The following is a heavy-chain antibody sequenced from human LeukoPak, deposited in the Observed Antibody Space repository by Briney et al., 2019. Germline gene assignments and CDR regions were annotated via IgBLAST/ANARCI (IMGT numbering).Heavy chain of an antibody. V-gene: IGHV3-53*01. Sequence: GGSLRLSCAVSGVTLSSKYMSWVRQAPGKGLEWGSAIYSGGSTYYAASVKGRFTISRDTSKNTVYLQMNRLRAHDTAAYYCSKGKEGFGELLYWGQGTLVTVSS. CDR3: SKGKEGFGELLY. CDR1: GVTLSSKY. J-gene: IGHJ4*02. CDR2: IYSGGST. D-gene: IGHD3-10*01.